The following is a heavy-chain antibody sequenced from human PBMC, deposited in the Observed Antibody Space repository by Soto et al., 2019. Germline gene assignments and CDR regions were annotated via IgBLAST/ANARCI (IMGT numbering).Heavy chain of an antibody. CDR2: ISYDGSNK. Sequence: ESGGGVVQPGRSLRLSCAASGFTFSSYGMHWVRQAPGKGLEWVAVISYDGSNKYYADSVKGRFTISRDNSKNTLYLQMNSLRAEDTAVYYCAKDVASYSGDERGNYGMDVWGQGTTVTVSS. CDR1: GFTFSSYG. D-gene: IGHD1-26*01. J-gene: IGHJ6*02. CDR3: AKDVASYSGDERGNYGMDV. V-gene: IGHV3-30*18.